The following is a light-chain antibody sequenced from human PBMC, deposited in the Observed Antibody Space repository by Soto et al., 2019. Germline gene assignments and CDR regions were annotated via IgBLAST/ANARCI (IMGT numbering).Light chain of an antibody. CDR2: AVS. J-gene: IGLJ1*01. CDR3: SSYAGNYIYV. Sequence: QSALTQPRSVSGSPGQSVTISCTGTSSDIGAYNAVAWYQQHPDKAPKLIIFAVSKRPSGVPDRFSGSKSGNTASLTISGLQAEDEADYYCSSYAGNYIYVFATGTQLTVL. V-gene: IGLV2-11*01. CDR1: SSDIGAYNA.